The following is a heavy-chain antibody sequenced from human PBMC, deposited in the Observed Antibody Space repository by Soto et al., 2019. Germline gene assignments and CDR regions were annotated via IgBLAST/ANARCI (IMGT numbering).Heavy chain of an antibody. Sequence: SHTLSLSCVMSGYSVSSISASSNWIRQSPSRGLEWLGRTYYMSKWTNDYAVSVKSRITINPDTSKNQFSLQLSSVTPEDTAMYYCVRGYSSSFDYWGQGTLGTVSS. CDR2: TYYMSKWTN. CDR3: VRGYSSSFDY. J-gene: IGHJ4*02. D-gene: IGHD2-15*01. V-gene: IGHV6-1*01. CDR1: GYSVSSISAS.